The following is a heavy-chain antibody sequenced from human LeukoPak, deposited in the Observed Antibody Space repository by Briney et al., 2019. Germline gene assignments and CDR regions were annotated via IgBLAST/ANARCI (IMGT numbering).Heavy chain of an antibody. CDR2: INPSGGST. V-gene: IGHV1-46*01. CDR1: GYTFTSYY. D-gene: IGHD6-19*01. CDR3: AREVIAVAGTIPFDY. J-gene: IGHJ4*02. Sequence: ASVKVSCKASGYTFTSYYMHWVRQAPGQGLEWMGIINPSGGSTSYAQKFQGRVTMTRDTSTSTVYMELSSLRSEDTAVYYCAREVIAVAGTIPFDYWGQGTLVTVSS.